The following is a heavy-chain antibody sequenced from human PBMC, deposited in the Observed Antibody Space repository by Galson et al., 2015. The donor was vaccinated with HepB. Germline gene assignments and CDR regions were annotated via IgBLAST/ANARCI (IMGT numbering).Heavy chain of an antibody. J-gene: IGHJ4*02. CDR1: GFTFSSYA. V-gene: IGHV3-30*04. Sequence: SLRLSCAASGFTFSSYAMHWVRQAPGKGLEWVAVISYDGSNKYYADSVKGRFTISRDNSKDTLYLQMNSLRAEDTAVYYCARDHRRSLAAAASSRFDYWGQGTLVTVSS. D-gene: IGHD6-6*01. CDR3: ARDHRRSLAAAASSRFDY. CDR2: ISYDGSNK.